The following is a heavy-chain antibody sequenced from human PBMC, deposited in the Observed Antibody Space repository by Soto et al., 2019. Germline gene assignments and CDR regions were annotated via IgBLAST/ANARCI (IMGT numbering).Heavy chain of an antibody. CDR3: ARRAETNGWNGFGADKYYFDF. J-gene: IGHJ4*02. V-gene: IGHV1-8*01. CDR1: GYTFTSYD. D-gene: IGHD1-1*01. Sequence: ASVKVFCKASGYTFTSYDIYWVRQATGQGLEWMGWMNPNTGNSAYAQKFQGRVTVTSDTSINTVHMELNSLRSEDTAVYYCARRAETNGWNGFGADKYYFDFWGQGTLVTVSS. CDR2: MNPNTGNS.